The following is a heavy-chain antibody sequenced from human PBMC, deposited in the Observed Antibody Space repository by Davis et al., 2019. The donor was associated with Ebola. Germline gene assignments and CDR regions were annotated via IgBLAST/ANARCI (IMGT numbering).Heavy chain of an antibody. V-gene: IGHV1-2*02. CDR1: GYTFTGYY. D-gene: IGHD1-26*01. CDR2: INPNSGGT. Sequence: ASVKVSCKASGYTFTGYYMHWVRQAPGQGLEWMGWINPNSGGTNYAQKFQGRVTMTRDTSISTAYMELSRLRSDDTAVYYCARVQGSGSYYLVYWGQGTLVTVSS. CDR3: ARVQGSGSYYLVY. J-gene: IGHJ4*02.